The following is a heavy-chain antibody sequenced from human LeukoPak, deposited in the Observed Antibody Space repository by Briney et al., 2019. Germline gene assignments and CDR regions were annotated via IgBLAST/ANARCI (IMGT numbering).Heavy chain of an antibody. D-gene: IGHD5-12*01. J-gene: IGHJ4*02. V-gene: IGHV1-3*01. Sequence: ASVKVSCKASGYPFRSYVIHRLRQAPGQSLEWIGWINPANGNTKYSRNFQGRVTITRDTSASVVYMELSSLRYEDTAVYYCARDGYDADGYLDYWGQGALVPVSS. CDR3: ARDGYDADGYLDY. CDR2: INPANGNT. CDR1: GYPFRSYV.